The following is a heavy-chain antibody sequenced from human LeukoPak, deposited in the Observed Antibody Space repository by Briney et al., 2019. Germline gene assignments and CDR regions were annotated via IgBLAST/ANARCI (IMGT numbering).Heavy chain of an antibody. CDR3: ARTTEGYCRSTSCYGFYYYYMDV. J-gene: IGHJ6*03. CDR1: GGSIRSYY. CDR2: IYYSGST. D-gene: IGHD2-2*01. V-gene: IGHV4-59*01. Sequence: PSETLSLTCTVSGGSIRSYYWSWIRQPPGKGLEWIGYIYYSGSTNYKPSLKSRVTISVDTSKNQFSLKLTSVTAADTAVYYCARTTEGYCRSTSCYGFYYYYMDVWGKGTTVTISS.